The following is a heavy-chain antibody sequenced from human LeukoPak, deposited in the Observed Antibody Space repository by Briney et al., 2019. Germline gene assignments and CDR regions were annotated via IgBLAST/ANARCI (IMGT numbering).Heavy chain of an antibody. CDR2: TYYRSKWYN. D-gene: IGHD3-10*01. V-gene: IGHV6-1*01. CDR3: AREVAIIRGIRNWFDS. CDR1: GDSVSSNSAA. Sequence: SQTLSLTCAISGDSVSSNSAAWNWIRQSPSRGLEWLGRTYYRSKWYNDYAVSVKSRITINADTSKNQFSLHLDSVTPEDTAVYYCAREVAIIRGIRNWFDSWGPGILVTVSS. J-gene: IGHJ5*01.